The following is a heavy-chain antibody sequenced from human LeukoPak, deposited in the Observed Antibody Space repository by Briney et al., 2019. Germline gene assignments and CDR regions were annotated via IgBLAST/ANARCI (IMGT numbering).Heavy chain of an antibody. CDR2: IYSGGST. CDR1: GFTVSSNY. CDR3: AAGDSSGYPGEDY. J-gene: IGHJ4*02. Sequence: GGSLRLSCAASGFTVSSNYMSWVRQAPGKGLEWVSVIYSGGSTYYADSVKDRFTISRDNSKNTLYLQMNSLRAEDTAVYYCAAGDSSGYPGEDYWGQGTLVTVSS. V-gene: IGHV3-53*01. D-gene: IGHD3-22*01.